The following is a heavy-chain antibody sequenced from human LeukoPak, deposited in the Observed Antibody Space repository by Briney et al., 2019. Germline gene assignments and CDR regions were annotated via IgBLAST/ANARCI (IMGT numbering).Heavy chain of an antibody. Sequence: GGSLRLSCAASGFTFSSYGMHWVRQAPGKGLEWVAVISYDGSNKYYADSVKGRFTISRDNSKNTLYLQMNSLRAEDTAVYYCAKDRAYCGGDCFEGAFDIWGQGTMVTVSS. CDR3: AKDRAYCGGDCFEGAFDI. D-gene: IGHD2-21*02. V-gene: IGHV3-30*18. J-gene: IGHJ3*02. CDR1: GFTFSSYG. CDR2: ISYDGSNK.